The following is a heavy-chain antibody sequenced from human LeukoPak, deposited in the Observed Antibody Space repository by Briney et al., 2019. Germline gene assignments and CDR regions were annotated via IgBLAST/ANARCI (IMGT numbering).Heavy chain of an antibody. CDR3: AGAPLLGYDYVWGSYRSEAFDI. V-gene: IGHV4-39*07. Sequence: SETLSLTCTVSGGSISSSSYYWGWIRQPPGKGLEWIGSIYYSGSTYYNPSLKSRVTISVDTSKNQFSLKLSSVTAADTAVYYCAGAPLLGYDYVWGSYRSEAFDIWGQGTMVTVSS. CDR1: GGSISSSSYY. CDR2: IYYSGST. D-gene: IGHD3-16*02. J-gene: IGHJ3*02.